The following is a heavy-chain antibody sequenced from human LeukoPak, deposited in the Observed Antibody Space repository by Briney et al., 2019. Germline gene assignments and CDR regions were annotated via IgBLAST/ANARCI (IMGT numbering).Heavy chain of an antibody. V-gene: IGHV3-33*06. CDR3: AKGGDFGDYPTTYYFDY. J-gene: IGHJ4*02. CDR1: GCTFRSCG. Sequence: GGSLTLSCAASGCTFRSCGMHWVRQAPGKGPEGVAAIWYDGTNKYYVVSVKGRFTISRDNSKNTLSLQMNSLRVEDTAVYYCAKGGDFGDYPTTYYFDYWGQGTLVTVSS. D-gene: IGHD4-17*01. CDR2: IWYDGTNK.